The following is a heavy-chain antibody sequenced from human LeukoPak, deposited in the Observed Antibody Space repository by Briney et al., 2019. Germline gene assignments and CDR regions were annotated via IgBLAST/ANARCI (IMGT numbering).Heavy chain of an antibody. D-gene: IGHD2-8*01. V-gene: IGHV1-8*01. J-gene: IGHJ6*03. Sequence: ASVKVSCKASGYTFTSNDINWVRQATGQGLEWMGWMNPNSGNTGYAQKFQGRVTMTRNTSISTAYMELSSLRSEDTAVYYCARGSLIVPRMDVWGKGTTVTVSS. CDR2: MNPNSGNT. CDR3: ARGSLIVPRMDV. CDR1: GYTFTSND.